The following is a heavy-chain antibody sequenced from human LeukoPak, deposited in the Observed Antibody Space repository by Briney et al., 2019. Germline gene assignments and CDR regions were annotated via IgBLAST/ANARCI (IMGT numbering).Heavy chain of an antibody. J-gene: IGHJ3*01. CDR2: IKQDGSEK. Sequence: GGSLRLSCAASGFAVSSNYMTWVRQAPGKGLEWVANIKQDGSEKYYMDSVKGRFTISRDNARNSLSLQPNSLRAEDTAVYYCARLRDSFWGQGTMVTVSS. CDR3: ARLRDSF. V-gene: IGHV3-7*01. CDR1: GFAVSSNY.